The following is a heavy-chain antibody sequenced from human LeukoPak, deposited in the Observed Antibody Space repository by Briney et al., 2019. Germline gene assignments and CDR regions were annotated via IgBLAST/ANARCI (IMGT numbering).Heavy chain of an antibody. CDR3: ARRFVRMDYPGGFVP. J-gene: IGHJ5*02. D-gene: IGHD3/OR15-3a*01. CDR2: IYYSGST. CDR1: GGSISSGGYY. V-gene: IGHV4-31*02. Sequence: PSQTLSLTCTVSGGSISSGGYYWSWIRQHPGKGLEWIGYIYYSGSTYYNPSLKSRVTISVDTSKNQFSLKLSSVTAADTAVYYCARRFVRMDYPGGFVPWGQGTLVTVSS.